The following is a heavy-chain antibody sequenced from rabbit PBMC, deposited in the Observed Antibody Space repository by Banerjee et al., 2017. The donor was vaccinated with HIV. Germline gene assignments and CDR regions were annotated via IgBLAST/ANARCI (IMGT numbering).Heavy chain of an antibody. CDR3: ARDLAGVIGWNFNL. D-gene: IGHD4-1*01. CDR1: GFSFSSSYY. J-gene: IGHJ4*01. V-gene: IGHV1S45*01. Sequence: QEQLVESGGGLVQPGGSLTLTCTASGFSFSSSYYMCWVRQAPGKGLEWIACIYGGSSGSTYYASWAKGRFTISKTSSTTVTLQMTSLTAADTATYFCARDLAGVIGWNFNLWGQGTLVTVS. CDR2: IYGGSSGST.